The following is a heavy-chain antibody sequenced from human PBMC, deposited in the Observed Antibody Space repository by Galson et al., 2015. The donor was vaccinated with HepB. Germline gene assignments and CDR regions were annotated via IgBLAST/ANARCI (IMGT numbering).Heavy chain of an antibody. V-gene: IGHV1-69*13. CDR2: IIPIFGTA. J-gene: IGHJ5*02. CDR1: GGTFSSYA. CDR3: ARNAYGSGWYEGDWFDP. D-gene: IGHD6-19*01. Sequence: SVKVSCKASGGTFSSYAISWVRQAPGQGLEWMGGIIPIFGTANYAQKFQGRVTITADESTSTAYMELSSLRSEDTAVYYCARNAYGSGWYEGDWFDPWGQGTLVTVSS.